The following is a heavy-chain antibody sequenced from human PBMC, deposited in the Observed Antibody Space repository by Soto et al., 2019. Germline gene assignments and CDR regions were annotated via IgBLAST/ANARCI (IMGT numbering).Heavy chain of an antibody. D-gene: IGHD6-19*01. CDR1: GGSVSSGSYY. V-gene: IGHV4-61*01. CDR3: ARGYSSGRTHRDY. Sequence: ASETLSLTCTVSGGSVSSGSYYWSRIRQPPGKGLEWIGYIYYSGSTNYNPSLKSRVTISVDTSKNQFSLKLSSVTAADTAVYYCARGYSSGRTHRDYWGQGTLVTVSS. CDR2: IYYSGST. J-gene: IGHJ4*02.